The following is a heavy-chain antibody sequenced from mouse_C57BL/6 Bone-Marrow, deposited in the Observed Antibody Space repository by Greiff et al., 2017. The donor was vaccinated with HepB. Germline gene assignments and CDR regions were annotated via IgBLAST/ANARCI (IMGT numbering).Heavy chain of an antibody. Sequence: VKLMESGAELARPGASVKLSCKASGYTFTSYGISWVKQRTGQGLEWIGEIYPRSGNTYYNEKFKGKATLTADKSSSTAYMELRSLTSEDSAVYFCAVLLLRSYYFDYWGQGTTLTVSS. V-gene: IGHV1-81*01. CDR2: IYPRSGNT. CDR3: AVLLLRSYYFDY. J-gene: IGHJ2*01. CDR1: GYTFTSYG. D-gene: IGHD1-1*01.